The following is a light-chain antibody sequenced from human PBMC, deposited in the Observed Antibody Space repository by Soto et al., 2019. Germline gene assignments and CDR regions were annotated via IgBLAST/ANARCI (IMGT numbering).Light chain of an antibody. CDR2: GAS. CDR1: QSLTNSF. CDR3: QQYGSSFT. J-gene: IGKJ3*01. Sequence: EFVLTQSPGTLSLSPGERATLSCRASQSLTNSFIAWYQQRPGQAPRLLIYGASSRATGIPDRFSGSGSGTDFTLTISRLEPEDFAVYYCQQYGSSFTFGPGTKVDIK. V-gene: IGKV3-20*01.